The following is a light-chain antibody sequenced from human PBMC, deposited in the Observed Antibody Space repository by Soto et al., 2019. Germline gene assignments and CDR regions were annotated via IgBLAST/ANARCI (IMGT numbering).Light chain of an antibody. CDR2: DAS. CDR3: QQFYNYPRT. CDR1: QTISSW. V-gene: IGKV1-5*01. Sequence: MEVTQSRSTRSGKEGESVAMSCRASQTISSWLAWYQQKPGKAPKLLIYDASTLQTWVPSRFSGSGSGTDYTLTISYLQSEDFGTYYCQQFYNYPRTFGQGTKVDIK. J-gene: IGKJ1*01.